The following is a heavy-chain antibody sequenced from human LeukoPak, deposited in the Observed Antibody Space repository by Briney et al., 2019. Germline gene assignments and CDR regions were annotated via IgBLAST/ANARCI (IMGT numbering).Heavy chain of an antibody. J-gene: IGHJ5*02. Sequence: PGRSLRLSCAASGFTFSSYAMHWVRQAPGKGLEWVAVISYDGSNKYYADSVKGRFTISRDNSKNTLYLQMNSLRAEDTAVYYCAKGGIGDSRNWFDPWGQGTLVTVSS. CDR2: ISYDGSNK. V-gene: IGHV3-30*04. CDR1: GFTFSSYA. D-gene: IGHD3-16*01. CDR3: AKGGIGDSRNWFDP.